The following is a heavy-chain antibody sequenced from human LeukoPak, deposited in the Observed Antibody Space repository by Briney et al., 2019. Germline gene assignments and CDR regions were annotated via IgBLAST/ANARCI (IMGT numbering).Heavy chain of an antibody. Sequence: SETLSLTCAVYGVSFSGYYWDWIRQPPGKGLEWIGSISSDGNTHYNTSLKSRVTMSVDTSKNQFSLKLTSVTAADTAVYFCARLKDWYDNGSDKWFDPWGQGTLVTVSS. J-gene: IGHJ5*02. CDR3: ARLKDWYDNGSDKWFDP. D-gene: IGHD3/OR15-3a*01. CDR1: GVSFSGYY. CDR2: ISSDGNT. V-gene: IGHV4-34*01.